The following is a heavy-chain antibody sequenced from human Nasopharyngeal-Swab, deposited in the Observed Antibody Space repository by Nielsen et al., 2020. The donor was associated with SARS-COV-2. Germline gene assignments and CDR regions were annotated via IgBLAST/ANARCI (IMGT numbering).Heavy chain of an antibody. CDR1: GGPFSVHH. D-gene: IGHD3-10*01. CDR3: ARGNYFGSGTFHRTYGMDV. CDR2: INYYGTT. J-gene: IGHJ6*02. Sequence: SETLSLTCALYGGPFSVHHWSWIRRPPGKGLEWIGEINYYGTTNYSPSPKSRVTISIDTSKNQFSLALRSVTAADTGLYYCARGNYFGSGTFHRTYGMDVWGQGTSVTVSS. V-gene: IGHV4-34*01.